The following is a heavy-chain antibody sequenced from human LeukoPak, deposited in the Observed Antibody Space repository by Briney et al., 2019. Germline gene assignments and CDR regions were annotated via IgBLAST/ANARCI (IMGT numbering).Heavy chain of an antibody. D-gene: IGHD3-10*01. Sequence: PSDTLSLTCAVYGGSFSGYYWSWIRQPPGKGLEWIGEINHSGSPNYNPSLKSRVTISIETSKNQFSLKLSPATAADTAVYYCARDLSDYYGSGSYRPIDAFDIWGQGTMVTVSS. J-gene: IGHJ3*02. V-gene: IGHV4-34*01. CDR2: INHSGSP. CDR3: ARDLSDYYGSGSYRPIDAFDI. CDR1: GGSFSGYY.